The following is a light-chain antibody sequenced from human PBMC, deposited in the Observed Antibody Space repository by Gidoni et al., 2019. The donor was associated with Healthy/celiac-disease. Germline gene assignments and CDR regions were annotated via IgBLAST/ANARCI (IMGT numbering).Light chain of an antibody. Sequence: EIVMTQSPATLSVSPGERATLSCRASQSVSSNLAWYQQKPGQAPRLLIYGASTRATGIPARFSGRGSGTEFTLTISSLQSEDFAVYYGQQYNNWPTFGQGTKVEIK. J-gene: IGKJ1*01. CDR3: QQYNNWPT. CDR1: QSVSSN. V-gene: IGKV3-15*01. CDR2: GAS.